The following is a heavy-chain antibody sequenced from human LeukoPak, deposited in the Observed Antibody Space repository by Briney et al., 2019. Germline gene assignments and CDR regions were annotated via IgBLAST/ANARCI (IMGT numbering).Heavy chain of an antibody. D-gene: IGHD1-20*01. CDR1: GSPFTNYA. CDR2: FSGSGGST. J-gene: IGHJ5*02. CDR3: AKDSRSSRFGSLTVFDP. V-gene: IGHV3-23*01. Sequence: QSGGSLRLPCAASGSPFTNYAMSWVRQAPGKGLEWVSTFSGSGGSTYYADSVKGRFTISRDNSENTLYLQMNSLRAEDTAVYYCAKDSRSSRFGSLTVFDPWGQGTLVTVSS.